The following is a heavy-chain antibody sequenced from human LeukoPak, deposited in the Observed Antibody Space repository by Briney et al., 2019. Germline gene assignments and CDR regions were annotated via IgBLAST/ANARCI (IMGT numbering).Heavy chain of an antibody. CDR2: INHSGST. D-gene: IGHD3-3*01. Sequence: SETLSPTCAVYGGSFNGYYWTWIRQPPGKGLEWIGEINHSGSTNYNPSLKSRVTISVDTSKNQFSLKLSSVTAADTAVYYCARGPYDFWSGYYGMDVWGQGTTVTVSS. CDR1: GGSFNGYY. V-gene: IGHV4-34*01. J-gene: IGHJ6*02. CDR3: ARGPYDFWSGYYGMDV.